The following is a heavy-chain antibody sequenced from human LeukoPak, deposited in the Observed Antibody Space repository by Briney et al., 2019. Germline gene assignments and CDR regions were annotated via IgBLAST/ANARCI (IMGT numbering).Heavy chain of an antibody. D-gene: IGHD3-10*01. CDR3: ARVRSRVRGAFDI. Sequence: ESSVKVSCKASGYTFTSYYMHWVRQAPGQGLEWMGIINPSGGSTSYAQKFQGRVTMTRDTSTSTVYMELSSLRSEDTAVYYCARVRSRVRGAFDIWGQGTMVTVSS. V-gene: IGHV1-46*01. CDR2: INPSGGST. CDR1: GYTFTSYY. J-gene: IGHJ3*02.